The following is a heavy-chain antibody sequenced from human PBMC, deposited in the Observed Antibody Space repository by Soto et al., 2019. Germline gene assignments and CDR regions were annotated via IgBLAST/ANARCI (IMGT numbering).Heavy chain of an antibody. CDR1: GGTFSSYT. J-gene: IGHJ5*02. CDR2: IIPILGIA. V-gene: IGHV1-69*02. Sequence: QVQLVQSGAEVKKPGSSVKVSCKASGGTFSSYTISWVRQAPGQGLEWMGRIIPILGIANYAQKFQGRVTITADKSTSTAYMELSSLRSEDTAVYYCARARGSVSYNGHWFDPWGQGTLVTVSS. D-gene: IGHD3-10*01. CDR3: ARARGSVSYNGHWFDP.